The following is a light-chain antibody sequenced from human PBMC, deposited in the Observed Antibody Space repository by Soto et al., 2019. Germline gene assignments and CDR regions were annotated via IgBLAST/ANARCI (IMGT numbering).Light chain of an antibody. CDR1: QSVRSSN. J-gene: IGKJ2*01. CDR3: QQYGSSPYT. Sequence: EIVLTQSPGTLSLSPGERATLSCRASQSVRSSNLAWYQQKPGQAPRLLIYGASSSATGIPDRFSGSGSVTDFTLTINRLEPEDFAVYYCQQYGSSPYTFGQGTKLEIK. CDR2: GAS. V-gene: IGKV3-20*01.